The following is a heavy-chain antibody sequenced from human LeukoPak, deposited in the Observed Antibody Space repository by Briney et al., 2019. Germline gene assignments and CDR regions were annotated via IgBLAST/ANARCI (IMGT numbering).Heavy chain of an antibody. CDR1: GGSFSGYY. D-gene: IGHD3-10*01. J-gene: IGHJ4*02. Sequence: SETLSLTCGVYGGSFSGYYWSWIRQPPGKGLEWIGEINHSGSTNYNPSLRSRVTMSVDTSKSQFSLKLRSVTAADTAVYYCARLYYYGSGSYWKINDYWGQGTLVTVSS. V-gene: IGHV4-34*01. CDR2: INHSGST. CDR3: ARLYYYGSGSYWKINDY.